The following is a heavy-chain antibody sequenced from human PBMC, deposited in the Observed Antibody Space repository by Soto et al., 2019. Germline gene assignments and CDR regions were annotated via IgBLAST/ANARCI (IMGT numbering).Heavy chain of an antibody. V-gene: IGHV1-46*01. CDR2: IDPSAGFT. Sequence: GASLQVSCTASGYTFTTHYILWVRQAPGQGLDWMGIIDPSAGFTTYAQNFRGRVTMTRDTSTSTIYMELRSLRSDDTALYYCARAPVPNGTALIVLDYWGQGTQVT. D-gene: IGHD2-8*01. J-gene: IGHJ4*02. CDR1: GYTFTTHY. CDR3: ARAPVPNGTALIVLDY.